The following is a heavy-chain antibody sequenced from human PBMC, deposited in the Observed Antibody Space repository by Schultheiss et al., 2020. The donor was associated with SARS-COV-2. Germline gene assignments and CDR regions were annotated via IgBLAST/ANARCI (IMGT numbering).Heavy chain of an antibody. CDR3: ARWDDSSGYHRRWFDP. D-gene: IGHD3-22*01. Sequence: SETLSLTCTVSGGSISSGGYYWSWIRQHSGKGLEWIGYIYYSGSTYYNPSLKSRVTISVDTSKNQFSLKLSSVTAADTAVYYCARWDDSSGYHRRWFDPWGQGTLVTVSS. J-gene: IGHJ5*02. CDR1: GGSISSGGYY. V-gene: IGHV4-31*03. CDR2: IYYSGST.